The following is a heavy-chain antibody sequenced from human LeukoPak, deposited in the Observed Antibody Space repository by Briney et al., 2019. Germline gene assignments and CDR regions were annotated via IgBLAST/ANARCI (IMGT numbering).Heavy chain of an antibody. CDR3: ASFLRYFLTGYPSDY. CDR2: MNPNSGNT. J-gene: IGHJ4*02. V-gene: IGHV1-8*01. D-gene: IGHD3/OR15-3a*01. CDR1: GYTFTSYD. Sequence: ASVKVSCKASGYTFTSYDINWVRQATGQGLEWMGWMNPNSGNTGYAQKFQGRVTMTRNTSISTAYMELSSLRSEDTAVYYCASFLRYFLTGYPSDYWGQGTLVAASS.